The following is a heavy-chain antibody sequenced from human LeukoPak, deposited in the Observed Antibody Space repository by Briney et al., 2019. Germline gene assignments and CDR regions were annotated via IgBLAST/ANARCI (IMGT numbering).Heavy chain of an antibody. Sequence: QTGGSLRLSCAASGFTFSSYAMHWVRQAPGKGLEYVSAISSNGGSTYYASSVKGRFTISRDNSKNTLYLQMGSLRAEDMAVYYCARESRGFSRDFDYWGQGTLVTVSS. D-gene: IGHD2-2*01. V-gene: IGHV3-64*01. J-gene: IGHJ4*02. CDR1: GFTFSSYA. CDR3: ARESRGFSRDFDY. CDR2: ISSNGGST.